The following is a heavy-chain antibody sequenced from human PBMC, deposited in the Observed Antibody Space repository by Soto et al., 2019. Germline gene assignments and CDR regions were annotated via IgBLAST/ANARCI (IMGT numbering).Heavy chain of an antibody. CDR3: ARDGDSSSWYNIGRDGMDV. CDR2: ISSSSSYI. Sequence: PGGSLRLSCAASGVTLSSYSMNWVRQAPGKGPEWVSSISSSSSYIYYADSVKGRFTISRDNAKNSLYLQMNSLRAEDTAVYYCARDGDSSSWYNIGRDGMDVWGQGTTVTVSS. V-gene: IGHV3-21*01. J-gene: IGHJ6*02. D-gene: IGHD6-13*01. CDR1: GVTLSSYS.